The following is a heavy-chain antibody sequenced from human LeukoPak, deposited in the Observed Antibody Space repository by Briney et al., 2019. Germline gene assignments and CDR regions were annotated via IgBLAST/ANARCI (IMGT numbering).Heavy chain of an antibody. D-gene: IGHD3-10*01. V-gene: IGHV4-34*01. CDR1: GGSFSGYY. J-gene: IGHJ6*02. Sequence: SETLSLTCAVYGGSFSGYYWSWIRQPPGKGLEWIGEINHSGSTNYNPSLKSRVTISVDTSKNQFSLKLSSVTAADTAVYYCARSYYGSGSYYTRRPYYYGMDVRGQGTTVTVSS. CDR2: INHSGST. CDR3: ARSYYGSGSYYTRRPYYYGMDV.